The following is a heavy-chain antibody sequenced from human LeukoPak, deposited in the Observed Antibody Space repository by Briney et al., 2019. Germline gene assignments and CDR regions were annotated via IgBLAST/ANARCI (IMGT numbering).Heavy chain of an antibody. V-gene: IGHV3-23*01. CDR1: GFTFSSYA. CDR2: ISGSGGST. CDR3: AKEAGYDSSGYPTDYFDY. D-gene: IGHD3-22*01. Sequence: GGSLRLSCAASGFTFSSYAMSWVRQAPGKGLEWVSAISGSGGSTYYADSVKGRFTISRDNSKNTLYLQMNSLRAEDTAVYYCAKEAGYDSSGYPTDYFDYWGQGALVTVSS. J-gene: IGHJ4*02.